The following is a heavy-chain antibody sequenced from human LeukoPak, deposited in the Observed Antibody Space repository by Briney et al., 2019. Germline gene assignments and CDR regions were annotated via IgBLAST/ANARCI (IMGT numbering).Heavy chain of an antibody. J-gene: IGHJ3*02. CDR2: IRFDGSNK. D-gene: IGHD3-10*01. Sequence: PGGSLRLSCAASGFTFSSYGMHWVRQAPGKGLEWLTFIRFDGSNKFYADSVKGRFTISRDNSKNTLYLQMNNLRSEDTAVYYCAKELFYYGSGDDAFDIWGQGTLATVSS. V-gene: IGHV3-30*02. CDR3: AKELFYYGSGDDAFDI. CDR1: GFTFSSYG.